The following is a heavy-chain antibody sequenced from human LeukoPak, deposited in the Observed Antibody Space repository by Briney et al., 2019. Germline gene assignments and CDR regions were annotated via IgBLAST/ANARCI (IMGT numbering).Heavy chain of an antibody. CDR1: GYTFTSYG. Sequence: ASVKVSCKASGYTFTSYGISWVRQAPGQGLEWMGWISAYNGNTNYAQKLQGRVTMTTDTSTSTAYMELRSLRSDDTAVYYCARDPPVSGSGSYRDYWGQGTLVTASS. J-gene: IGHJ4*02. D-gene: IGHD3-10*01. V-gene: IGHV1-18*01. CDR3: ARDPPVSGSGSYRDY. CDR2: ISAYNGNT.